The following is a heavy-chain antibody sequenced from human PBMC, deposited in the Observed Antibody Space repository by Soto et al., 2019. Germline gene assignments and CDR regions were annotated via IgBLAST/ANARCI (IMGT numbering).Heavy chain of an antibody. CDR3: AKSGSGDILTWGTAPKGFDY. D-gene: IGHD3-9*01. J-gene: IGHJ4*02. V-gene: IGHV3-23*01. CDR1: GFTFSSYA. CDR2: ISGSGGST. Sequence: GGSLRLSCAASGFTFSSYAMSWVRQAPGKGLEWVSAISGSGGSTYYADSVKGRFTISRDNSKNTLYLQMNSLRAEDTAVYYCAKSGSGDILTWGTAPKGFDYWGQGTLVTVSS.